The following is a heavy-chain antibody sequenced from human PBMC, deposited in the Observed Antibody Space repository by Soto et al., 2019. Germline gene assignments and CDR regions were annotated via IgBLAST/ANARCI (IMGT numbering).Heavy chain of an antibody. CDR1: GFTLSSYG. V-gene: IGHV3-30*18. Sequence: TGGSLRLSCAASGFTLSSYGMHWVRQAPGKGLEWVAVISYDGSNKYYADSVKGRFTISRDNSKNTLYLQMNSLRAEDTAVYYCAKDQFTSSELDAFDIWGQGTMVTVSS. D-gene: IGHD3-10*01. CDR3: AKDQFTSSELDAFDI. CDR2: ISYDGSNK. J-gene: IGHJ3*02.